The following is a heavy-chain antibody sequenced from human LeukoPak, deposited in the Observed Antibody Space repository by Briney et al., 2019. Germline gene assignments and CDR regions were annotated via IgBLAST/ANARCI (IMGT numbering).Heavy chain of an antibody. J-gene: IGHJ4*02. D-gene: IGHD1-26*01. CDR1: VGSLSGYH. Sequence: SETLSLTCVVSVGSLSGYHWSWIRQPPGEGLEWIGEINQSGGTNYNPSLKSRVTISIDTSKNQFSLRVTSVTAADTAVYYCARGVGKKWEFGGQGTLVTVSS. CDR3: ARGVGKKWEF. V-gene: IGHV4-34*01. CDR2: INQSGGT.